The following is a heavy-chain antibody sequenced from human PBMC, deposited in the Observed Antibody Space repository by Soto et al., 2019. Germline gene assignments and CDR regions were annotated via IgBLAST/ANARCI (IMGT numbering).Heavy chain of an antibody. CDR3: AREGYSSSWLFDP. CDR2: IYYSGST. V-gene: IGHV4-59*01. D-gene: IGHD6-13*01. CDR1: GGSISSYY. J-gene: IGHJ5*02. Sequence: SETLSLTCAVSGGSISSYYWSWIRQPPGKGLEWIGYIYYSGSTNYNPSLKSRVTISVDTSKNQFSLKLSSVTAADTAVYYCAREGYSSSWLFDPWGQGTLVTVSS.